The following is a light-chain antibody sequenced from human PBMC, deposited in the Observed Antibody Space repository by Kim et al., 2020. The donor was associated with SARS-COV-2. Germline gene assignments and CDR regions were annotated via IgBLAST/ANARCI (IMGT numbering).Light chain of an antibody. CDR1: HSFSTRY. CDR2: GIS. V-gene: IGKV3-20*01. CDR3: QQYDTLPVT. J-gene: IGKJ4*01. Sequence: LSPGDGATLSCRASHSFSTRYLAWYQQTLGQPPRLLIYGISTRATGIPDRFSGSGSGTAFTLTISRLEPEDFGVYYCQQYDTLPVTFGGGIKLEIK.